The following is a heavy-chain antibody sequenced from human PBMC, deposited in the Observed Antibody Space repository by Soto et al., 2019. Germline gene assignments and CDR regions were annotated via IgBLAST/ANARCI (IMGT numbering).Heavy chain of an antibody. CDR3: AKADGGSYLIDS. CDR2: ISVSGDTT. J-gene: IGHJ4*02. D-gene: IGHD1-26*01. CDR1: GFTFSRYA. V-gene: IGHV3-23*01. Sequence: EVQLLESGGGLVQPGGSLRLSCAASGFTFSRYAMNWVRQAPGKGLEWVSGISVSGDTTYYADSVKGRFTISRDNSNDTVNLQMYSLRAEDTALYYCAKADGGSYLIDSWGQGTLVTVSS.